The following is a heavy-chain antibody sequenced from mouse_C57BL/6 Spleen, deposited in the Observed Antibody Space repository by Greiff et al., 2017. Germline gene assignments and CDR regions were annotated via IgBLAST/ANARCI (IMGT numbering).Heavy chain of an antibody. J-gene: IGHJ2*01. CDR2: IDPENGDT. CDR3: TTKDFSLFDY. V-gene: IGHV14-4*01. Sequence: VQLQQSGAELVRPGASVKLSCTASGFNIKDDYMHWVKQRPEQGLEWIGWIDPENGDTEYASKFQGKATITADTSSNTAYLQLSSLTSEDTAVYYGTTKDFSLFDYWGQGTTLTVSS. CDR1: GFNIKDDY.